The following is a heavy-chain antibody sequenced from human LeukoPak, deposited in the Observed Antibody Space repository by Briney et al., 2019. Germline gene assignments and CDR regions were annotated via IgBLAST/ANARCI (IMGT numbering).Heavy chain of an antibody. J-gene: IGHJ3*02. CDR1: GFTLSSYW. D-gene: IGHD3-3*01. CDR3: ARGAFGVYAFDI. Sequence: GGSLRLSCAASGFTLSSYWTHWVRQAPGKGLVWVSRISSDGSSTSYADSVKGRFTISRDNAKNTLYVQMNSLRVEDTAVCYCARGAFGVYAFDIWGQGTMVTVSS. CDR2: ISSDGSST. V-gene: IGHV3-74*01.